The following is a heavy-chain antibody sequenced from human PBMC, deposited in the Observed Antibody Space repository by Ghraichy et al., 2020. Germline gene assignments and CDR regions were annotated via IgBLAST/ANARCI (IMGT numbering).Heavy chain of an antibody. CDR2: IYYSGST. V-gene: IGHV4-61*01. Sequence: SETLSLTCTVSGGSVSSGSYYWSWIRQPPGKGLEWIGYIYYSGSTNYNPSLKSRVTISVDTSKNQFSLKLSSVTAADTAVYYCALGETYYYDSSGYYVGGYDAFDIWGQGTMVTVSS. CDR1: GGSVSSGSYY. D-gene: IGHD3-22*01. CDR3: ALGETYYYDSSGYYVGGYDAFDI. J-gene: IGHJ3*02.